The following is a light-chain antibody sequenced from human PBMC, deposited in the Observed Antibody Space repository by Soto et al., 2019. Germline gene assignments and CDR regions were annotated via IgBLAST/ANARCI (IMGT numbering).Light chain of an antibody. J-gene: IGKJ1*01. Sequence: DIVMTQSPLSLPFTPGDPSSISCVSSQSFLHSNVYNYLDWYLQMPGQSPQLLIYLGSNRASGVPDRFSGSGSGTDFTLKISRVEAEDVGVYHCMQALTAPPTFGQGTKVDIK. CDR1: QSFLHSNVYNY. CDR3: MQALTAPPT. V-gene: IGKV2-28*01. CDR2: LGS.